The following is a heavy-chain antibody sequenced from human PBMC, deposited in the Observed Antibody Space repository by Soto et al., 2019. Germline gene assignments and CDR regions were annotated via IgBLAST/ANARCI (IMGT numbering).Heavy chain of an antibody. CDR2: IDPSDSYT. D-gene: IGHD3-10*01. CDR1: GYSFTSYW. J-gene: IGHJ6*02. Sequence: GESLKISCKGSGYSFTSYWISWVRQMPGKGLEWMGRIDPSDSYTNYSPSFQGHVTISADKSISTAYLQWSSLKASDTAMYYCEALNIRARGYYYGMDVWGQGTTVTVSS. CDR3: EALNIRARGYYYGMDV. V-gene: IGHV5-10-1*01.